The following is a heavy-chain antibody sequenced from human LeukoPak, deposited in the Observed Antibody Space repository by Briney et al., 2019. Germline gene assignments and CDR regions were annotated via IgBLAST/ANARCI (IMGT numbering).Heavy chain of an antibody. D-gene: IGHD6-19*01. Sequence: GGSLRPSCAASGFTFSSYEMNWVRQAPGKGLEWVSYSSSGSTIYDADSVKGRFTISRDNAKNSLYLQMNSLRAEDTAVYYCARESIAVAGAPFDYWGQGTLVTVSS. J-gene: IGHJ4*02. CDR2: SSSGSTI. CDR3: ARESIAVAGAPFDY. V-gene: IGHV3-48*03. CDR1: GFTFSSYE.